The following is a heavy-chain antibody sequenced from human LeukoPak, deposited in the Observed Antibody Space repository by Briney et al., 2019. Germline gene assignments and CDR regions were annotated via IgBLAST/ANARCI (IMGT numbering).Heavy chain of an antibody. Sequence: SETLSLTCGVSGGSMSSYYWSWIRQPPGKGLEWIGYIYSSGRANYNPSLKSRVTISIDTSKNQFSLTVKSVTAADTAVYYCARQYRVTTSSYYGLDVWGRGTAVTVSS. J-gene: IGHJ6*02. CDR3: ARQYRVTTSSYYGLDV. D-gene: IGHD5-12*01. CDR2: IYSSGRA. CDR1: GGSMSSYY. V-gene: IGHV4-59*08.